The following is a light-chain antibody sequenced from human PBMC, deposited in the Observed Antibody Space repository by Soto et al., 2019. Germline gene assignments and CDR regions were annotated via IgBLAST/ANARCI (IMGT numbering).Light chain of an antibody. CDR2: DVS. V-gene: IGLV2-11*01. CDR1: SGDVGGYNY. CDR3: CSYAGSYTFV. Sequence: LTQPRSVSGSPGQSVTISCTGTSGDVGGYNYVSWYQQHPGKAPKLMIYDVSKRPSGVPDRFSGSKSGNTASLTISGLQAEDEADYYCCSYAGSYTFVFGTGTKVTVL. J-gene: IGLJ1*01.